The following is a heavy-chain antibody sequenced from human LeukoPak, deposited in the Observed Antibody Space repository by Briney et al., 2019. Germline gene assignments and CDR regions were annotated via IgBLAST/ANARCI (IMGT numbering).Heavy chain of an antibody. V-gene: IGHV3-23*01. CDR1: GFTFSSYA. CDR2: ISGSGGST. J-gene: IGHJ4*02. CDR3: AKDRSDYGGRSFDY. Sequence: PGGSLRLSCAASGFTFSSYAMSWVRQAPGKGPEWVSAISGSGGSTYYADSVKGRFTISRDNSKNTLYLQMNSLRAEDTAVYYCAKDRSDYGGRSFDYWGQGTLVTVSS. D-gene: IGHD4-23*01.